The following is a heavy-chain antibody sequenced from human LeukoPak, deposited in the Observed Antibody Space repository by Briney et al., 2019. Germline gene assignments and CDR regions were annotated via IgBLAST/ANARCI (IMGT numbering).Heavy chain of an antibody. CDR3: ARPGLAYCGADCYSTEGYYFDY. CDR2: INHGGST. J-gene: IGHJ4*02. D-gene: IGHD2-21*01. Sequence: SETLSLTCAVYGETFSIYFYSWIRQPPGKGLEWIGEINHGGSTSYNPSLKSRVTISVDTSKNQFSLRLSSVTAADTAMYYCARPGLAYCGADCYSTEGYYFDYWSQGTLVTVSS. CDR1: GETFSIYF. V-gene: IGHV4-34*01.